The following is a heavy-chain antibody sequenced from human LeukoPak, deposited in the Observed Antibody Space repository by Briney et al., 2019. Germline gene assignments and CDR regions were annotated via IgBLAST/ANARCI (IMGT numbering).Heavy chain of an antibody. V-gene: IGHV3-33*01. Sequence: GGSLRLSCAASGFTFSSYGMHWVRQAPGKGLEWVAAIWYDGSNKYYADSVKGRFTISRDNSKNTLYLQMNSLRAEDTAVYYCARGGELLGYFDYWGQGTLVTVSS. CDR2: IWYDGSNK. CDR3: ARGGELLGYFDY. CDR1: GFTFSSYG. J-gene: IGHJ4*02. D-gene: IGHD1-26*01.